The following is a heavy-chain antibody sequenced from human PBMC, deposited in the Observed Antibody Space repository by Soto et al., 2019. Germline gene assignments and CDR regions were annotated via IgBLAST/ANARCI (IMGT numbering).Heavy chain of an antibody. Sequence: ASVKVSCKASGYTFTSYYMHWVRQAPGQGLEWMGIINPSCGSTSYAQKFQGRVTMTRDTSTSTVYMELSSLRSEDTAVFYCARVVVAASGAFDIWGQGTMVTVSS. CDR2: INPSCGST. D-gene: IGHD2-15*01. CDR1: GYTFTSYY. J-gene: IGHJ3*02. CDR3: ARVVVAASGAFDI. V-gene: IGHV1-46*03.